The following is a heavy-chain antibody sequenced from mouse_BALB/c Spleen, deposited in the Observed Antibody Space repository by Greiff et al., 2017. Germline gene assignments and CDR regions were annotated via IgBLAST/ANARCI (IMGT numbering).Heavy chain of an antibody. V-gene: IGHV1-18*01. CDR2: INPNNGGT. Sequence: EVQLQQSGPELVKPGASVKIPCKASGYTFTDYNMDWVKQSHGKSLEWIGDINPNNGGTIYNQKFKGKATLTVDKSSSTAYMELRSLTSEDTAVYYCARYGGYDGYFDVWGAGTTVTVSS. D-gene: IGHD2-2*01. J-gene: IGHJ1*01. CDR3: ARYGGYDGYFDV. CDR1: GYTFTDYN.